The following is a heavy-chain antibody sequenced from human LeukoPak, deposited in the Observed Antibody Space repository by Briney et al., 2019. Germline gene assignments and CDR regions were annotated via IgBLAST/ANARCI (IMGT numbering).Heavy chain of an antibody. CDR2: ISGSGGST. J-gene: IGHJ4*02. V-gene: IGHV3-23*01. CDR1: GFTFSSYA. D-gene: IGHD6-19*01. Sequence: GGSLRLSCAASGFTFSSYAMSWVRQAPGKGLEWVSVISGSGGSTYSAESVKGRFTISRDNSKNTLYLQMNNLRVEDTAVYYCAKGPRASGWTYFDYWGQGTLVTVSS. CDR3: AKGPRASGWTYFDY.